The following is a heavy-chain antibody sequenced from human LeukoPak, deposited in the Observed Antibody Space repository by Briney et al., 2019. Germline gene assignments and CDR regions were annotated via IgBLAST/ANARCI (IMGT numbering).Heavy chain of an antibody. CDR2: MNHSGRT. CDR3: ARLTKNDSGTYRCGKKKRGYMDV. D-gene: IGHD3-10*01. J-gene: IGHJ6*03. V-gene: IGHV4-34*01. Sequence: PSETLSLTCAVYGGSFSGYYWSWIRKPPGKGLEWIGEMNHSGRTNYNPSPKSRVTISVDTSKNQFSLRLSSVAAADTAVYYCARLTKNDSGTYRCGKKKRGYMDVWGKGTTVTISS. CDR1: GGSFSGYY.